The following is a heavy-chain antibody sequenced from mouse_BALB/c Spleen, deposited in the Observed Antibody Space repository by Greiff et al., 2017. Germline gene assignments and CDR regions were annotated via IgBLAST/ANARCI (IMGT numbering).Heavy chain of an antibody. V-gene: IGHV1S81*02. CDR1: GYTFTSYY. Sequence: VQLQESGAELVKPGASVKLSCKASGYTFTSYYMYWVKQRPGQGLEWIGGINPSNGGTNFNEKFKSKATLTVDKSSSTAYMQLSSLTSEDSAVYYCTRSSGSRGDYWYFDVWGAGTTVTVSS. D-gene: IGHD1-1*01. CDR2: INPSNGGT. J-gene: IGHJ1*01. CDR3: TRSSGSRGDYWYFDV.